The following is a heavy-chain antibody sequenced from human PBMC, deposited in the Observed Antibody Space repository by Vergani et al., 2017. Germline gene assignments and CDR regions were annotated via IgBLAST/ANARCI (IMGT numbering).Heavy chain of an antibody. D-gene: IGHD3-3*01. CDR3: ARDGYYDFWSGYYDFYYYYYMDV. CDR2: IIPIFGTA. V-gene: IGHV1-69*12. CDR1: GGTFSSYA. Sequence: QVQLVQSGAEVKKPGSSVKVSCKASGGTFSSYAISWVRQAPGQGLEWMGGIIPIFGTANYAQKFQGRVTITADESTSTAYMELSSLRSEDTAVYYCARDGYYDFWSGYYDFYYYYYMDVWGKGTTVTVSS. J-gene: IGHJ6*03.